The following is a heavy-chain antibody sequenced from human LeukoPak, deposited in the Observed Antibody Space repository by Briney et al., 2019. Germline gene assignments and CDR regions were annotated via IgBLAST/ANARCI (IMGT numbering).Heavy chain of an antibody. CDR2: IISDGSST. Sequence: SGGSLRLSCAASGFTFSSHSMHWVRHAPGKGLVWVSRIISDGSSTSYADSVKGRFTISRDNAKNTLYLQMNSLRDEDTGVYYCARGHVPGSDRHWDYWGQGSIVSVSS. CDR1: GFTFSSHS. D-gene: IGHD3-10*01. V-gene: IGHV3-74*01. CDR3: ARGHVPGSDRHWDY. J-gene: IGHJ4*02.